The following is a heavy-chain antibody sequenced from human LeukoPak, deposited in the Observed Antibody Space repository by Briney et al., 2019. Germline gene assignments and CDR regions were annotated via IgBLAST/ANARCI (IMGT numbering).Heavy chain of an antibody. CDR3: ATATQPRGYFLH. V-gene: IGHV1-18*01. D-gene: IGHD2-2*01. CDR1: GYTFTTYS. J-gene: IGHJ1*01. Sequence: GASVKVSCKASGYTFTTYSFAWVRQAPGQSLEWMGWISVKNGGTNYAQSFQDRVTLTRDTSTNTAYLELRSLRSDDTAIIYCATATQPRGYFLHWGQGTLVTVSS. CDR2: ISVKNGGT.